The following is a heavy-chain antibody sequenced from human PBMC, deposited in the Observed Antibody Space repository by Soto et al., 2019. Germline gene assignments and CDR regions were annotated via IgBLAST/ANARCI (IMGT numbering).Heavy chain of an antibody. CDR1: GCTVSSYA. J-gene: IGHJ5*02. CDR3: ARGRYSSGWLQGWFDP. CDR2: IIPIFGTA. Sequence: PVKVSGKASGCTVSSYAISCVRQAPGQGLEWMGGIIPIFGTANYAQKFQGRVTITADESTSTAYMELSSLRSEDTAVYYCARGRYSSGWLQGWFDPWGQGTLVTVSS. D-gene: IGHD6-19*01. V-gene: IGHV1-69*13.